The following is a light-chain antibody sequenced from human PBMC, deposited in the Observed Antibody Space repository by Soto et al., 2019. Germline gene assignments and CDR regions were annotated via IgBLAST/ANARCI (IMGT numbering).Light chain of an antibody. Sequence: EIVMTQSPATLSVSPGERVTLSCRASQSVSSNLAWYQQKPGQAPRLLIYGASTRATGIPARFSGSGSGTEFTLTISSLQFEDFAVYYCQQYHNWPPFTFGQGTKLEIK. CDR2: GAS. V-gene: IGKV3-15*01. CDR3: QQYHNWPPFT. J-gene: IGKJ2*01. CDR1: QSVSSN.